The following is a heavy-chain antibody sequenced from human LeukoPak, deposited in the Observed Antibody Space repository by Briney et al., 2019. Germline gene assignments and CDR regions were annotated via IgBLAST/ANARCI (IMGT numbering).Heavy chain of an antibody. V-gene: IGHV1-8*01. Sequence: GASVKVSCKASGYTFTSYDINWVRQATGQGLEWMGWMNPNSGNTGYAQKFQGRVTITTDESTSTAYMELSSLRSEDTAVYYCARDRYIVVVPAAIGWFDPWGQGTLVTVSS. CDR1: GYTFTSYD. D-gene: IGHD2-2*02. CDR3: ARDRYIVVVPAAIGWFDP. CDR2: MNPNSGNT. J-gene: IGHJ5*02.